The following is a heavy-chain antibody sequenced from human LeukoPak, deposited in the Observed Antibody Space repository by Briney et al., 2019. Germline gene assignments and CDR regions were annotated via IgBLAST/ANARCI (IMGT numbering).Heavy chain of an antibody. CDR3: ARDPTTVTTIFDY. CDR2: IYPGEGIYATATT. J-gene: IGHJ4*02. V-gene: IGHV4-4*07. Sequence: SETLFLTCSVSGVSISAYYWSWIRQSAGNRLEWIGRIYPGEGIYATATTSYNPSFKSRVTMSGDTSKNQLSLKLSSVTAADTAVYYCARDPTTVTTIFDYWGQGILVTVSS. CDR1: GVSISAYY. D-gene: IGHD4-11*01.